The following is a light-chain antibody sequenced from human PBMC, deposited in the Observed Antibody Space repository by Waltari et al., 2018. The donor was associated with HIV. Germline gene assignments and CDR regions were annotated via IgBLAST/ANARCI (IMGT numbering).Light chain of an antibody. V-gene: IGKV3-11*01. CDR3: QQYDNWPLIT. CDR1: QSLNNY. CDR2: DAS. Sequence: VLTQSPVTLSLSPVQRATLSCRASQSLNNYLAWYQQKPGQTPRLLIYDASNRATGIPARFSGSGSGTDFTLTISNLEPEDFAVYFCQQYDNWPLITLGPGTKVDV. J-gene: IGKJ3*01.